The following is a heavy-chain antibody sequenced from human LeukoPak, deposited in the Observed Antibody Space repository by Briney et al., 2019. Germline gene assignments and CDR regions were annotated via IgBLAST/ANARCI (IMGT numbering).Heavy chain of an antibody. CDR3: ARDASRIQLWPL. CDR1: GGSISSSNW. CDR2: IYHSGTT. V-gene: IGHV4-4*02. Sequence: PSGTLSLTCAVSGGSISSSNWWIWVRQPPGKGLEWIGEIYHSGTTNYNPSLKSRVTISVDKSKNQFSLKLSSVTAADTAIYYCARDASRIQLWPLWGQGTLVTVSS. D-gene: IGHD5-18*01. J-gene: IGHJ4*02.